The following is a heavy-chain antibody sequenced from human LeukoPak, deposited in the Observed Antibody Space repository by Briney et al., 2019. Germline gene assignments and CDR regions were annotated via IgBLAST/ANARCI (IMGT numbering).Heavy chain of an antibody. D-gene: IGHD3-3*01. V-gene: IGHV1-2*02. CDR3: ADPETYYVFWRGFYLVYIGNYSYYMDV. CDR1: GYTFTGYY. CDR2: INPNSGGT. J-gene: IGHJ6*03. Sequence: ASVKVSCKASGYTFTGYYMHWVRQAPGQGLEWMGWINPNSGGTNYAQKLQGRVTMTRDTSISTAYMELSRLRSDDTAVYYSADPETYYVFWRGFYLVYIGNYSYYMDVWGKGPTVTVSS.